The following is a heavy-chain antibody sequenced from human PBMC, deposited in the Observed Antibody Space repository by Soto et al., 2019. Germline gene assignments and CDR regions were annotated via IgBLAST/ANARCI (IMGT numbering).Heavy chain of an antibody. CDR3: VRDGTKTLRDWFDP. CDR2: IYATGTT. D-gene: IGHD1-1*01. CDR1: GASISGYY. V-gene: IGHV4-4*07. Sequence: QVQLQESGPGLVKPSETLSLTCTVSGASISGYYWSWIRKSAGRGLEGIGRIYATGTTEYNPSLKSRVMMSVDTSKKQFSLRLRSVTAADTAVYYCVRDGTKTLRDWFDPWGQGISVTVSS. J-gene: IGHJ5*02.